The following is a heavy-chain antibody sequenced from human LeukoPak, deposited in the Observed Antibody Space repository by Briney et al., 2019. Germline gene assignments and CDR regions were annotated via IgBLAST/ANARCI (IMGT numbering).Heavy chain of an antibody. CDR3: AVNIAVAAPFDY. CDR1: GYTFTSYY. CDR2: INPSGGST. D-gene: IGHD6-19*01. J-gene: IGHJ4*02. V-gene: IGHV1-46*01. Sequence: ASVKVSCTASGYTFTSYYMHWVRQAPGQGLEWMGIINPSGGSTSYAQKFQGRVTMTRDTSTSTVYMELSSLRSEDTAVYYCAVNIAVAAPFDYWGQGTLVTVSS.